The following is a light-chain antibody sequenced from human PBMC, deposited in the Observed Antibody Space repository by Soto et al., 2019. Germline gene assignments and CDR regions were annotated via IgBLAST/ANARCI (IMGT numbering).Light chain of an antibody. V-gene: IGKV1-5*01. J-gene: IGKJ1*01. Sequence: DIQMTQSPATLSASVGDRVTITCRASQSFSNWLAWYQQNAGKAPKLLMYDASTLESGVPSRFSGSGSGTEFTLTISSLQPDDFATYYCQQYNNYPWTFGQGTKVDIK. CDR2: DAS. CDR1: QSFSNW. CDR3: QQYNNYPWT.